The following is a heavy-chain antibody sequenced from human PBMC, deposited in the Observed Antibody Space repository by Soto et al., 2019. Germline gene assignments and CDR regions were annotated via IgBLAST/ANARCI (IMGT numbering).Heavy chain of an antibody. Sequence: PGGSLRLSCAASGFTFISYGMHWVRQAPCKGLEWVAVIWYDGSNKYYADSVKGRFTISRDNSKNTLYLQMNSLRAEDTAVYYCAREIYDDYDSSGFDHWGEGTLVTVSS. J-gene: IGHJ4*02. CDR1: GFTFISYG. D-gene: IGHD3-22*01. CDR2: IWYDGSNK. V-gene: IGHV3-33*01. CDR3: AREIYDDYDSSGFDH.